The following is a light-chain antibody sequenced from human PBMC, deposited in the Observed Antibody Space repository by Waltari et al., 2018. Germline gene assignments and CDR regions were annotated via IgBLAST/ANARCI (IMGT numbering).Light chain of an antibody. J-gene: IGKJ2*01. V-gene: IGKV3D-15*01. CDR2: AAS. CDR1: QSLGTD. Sequence: DIMMTQSPAILSVSPGERATLSCRASQSLGTDLAWYQQKPGQPPRLLIYAASTRATGIPARFSGSGSGTQFTLTISSLQSEDSAVYYCQRYNNWPRYTFGQGTKLEI. CDR3: QRYNNWPRYT.